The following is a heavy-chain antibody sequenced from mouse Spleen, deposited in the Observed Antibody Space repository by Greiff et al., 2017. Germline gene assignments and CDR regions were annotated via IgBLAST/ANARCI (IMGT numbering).Heavy chain of an antibody. J-gene: IGHJ2*01. CDR1: GYTFTSYW. CDR2: IDPSDSET. Sequence: QVQLQQPGAELVRPGSSVKLSCKASGYTFTSYWMHWVKQRPIQGLEWIGNIDPSDSETHYNQKFKDKATLTVDKSSSTAYMQLSSLTSEDSAVYYCAREGYDVGLFDYWGQGTTLTVSS. CDR3: AREGYDVGLFDY. V-gene: IGHV1-52*01. D-gene: IGHD2-14*01.